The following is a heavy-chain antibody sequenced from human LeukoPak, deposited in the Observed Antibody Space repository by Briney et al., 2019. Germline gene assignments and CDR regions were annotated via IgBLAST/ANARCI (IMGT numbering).Heavy chain of an antibody. CDR1: GFTFSTYA. CDR3: ARDQWLAYYYHGMDV. CDR2: ITNNGSTI. D-gene: IGHD6-19*01. J-gene: IGHJ6*02. V-gene: IGHV3-48*03. Sequence: PGGSLRLSCAASGFTFSTYAMNWVRQAPGQGLEGVSYITNNGSTIYYADSVKGRFTISRDKAENSLYLQMNSLRAEDTAIYYCARDQWLAYYYHGMDVWGQGTTVTVSS.